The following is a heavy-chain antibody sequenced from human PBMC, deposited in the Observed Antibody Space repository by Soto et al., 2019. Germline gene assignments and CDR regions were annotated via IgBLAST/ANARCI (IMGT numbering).Heavy chain of an antibody. CDR2: IYYSGST. J-gene: IGHJ5*02. CDR1: GGSISSGGYY. CDR3: AGVWVYYVEQNWSAP. V-gene: IGHV4-31*03. Sequence: QVQLQESGPGLVKPSQTLSLTCTVSGGSISSGGYYWSWIRQHPGKGLEWIGYIYYSGSTYYNPSLKSRVTISVDTSKNQFSRKLSSVTAADTAVYYCAGVWVYYVEQNWSAPWGQGTLVTVSS. D-gene: IGHD3-3*01.